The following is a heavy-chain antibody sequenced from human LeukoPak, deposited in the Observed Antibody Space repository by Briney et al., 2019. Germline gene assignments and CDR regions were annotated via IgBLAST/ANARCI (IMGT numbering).Heavy chain of an antibody. CDR2: ITDSGAFI. Sequence: GGSLRLSCAASGFTFSSYSMSWVRQAPGKGLEWVSSITDSGAFIYYADSLRGRFTISRDNAKSSLYLQMNSLGAEDTAVYYCARDGPSWSRDYWGQGTLVIVSS. CDR3: ARDGPSWSRDY. V-gene: IGHV3-21*01. CDR1: GFTFSSYS. D-gene: IGHD2-15*01. J-gene: IGHJ4*02.